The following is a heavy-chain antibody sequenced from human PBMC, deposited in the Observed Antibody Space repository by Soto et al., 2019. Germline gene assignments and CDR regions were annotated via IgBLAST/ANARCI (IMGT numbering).Heavy chain of an antibody. CDR2: IWYDGSNK. CDR1: GFTFSSYG. J-gene: IGHJ2*01. V-gene: IGHV3-33*01. D-gene: IGHD3-22*01. CDR3: ARRTMTQKNWYFDL. Sequence: QVQLVESGGGVVQPGRSLRLSCAASGFTFSSYGMHWVRQAPGKGLEWVAVIWYDGSNKYYADSVKGRFTISRDNSKNTLYLQMNSLRAEDTAVYYCARRTMTQKNWYFDLWGRGTLVTVSS.